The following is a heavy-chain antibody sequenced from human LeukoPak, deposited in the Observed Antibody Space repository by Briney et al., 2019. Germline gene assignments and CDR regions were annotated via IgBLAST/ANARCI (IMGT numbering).Heavy chain of an antibody. D-gene: IGHD6-6*01. V-gene: IGHV3-21*01. CDR1: GFSFSSYS. CDR3: ARDGPSIAADFDC. Sequence: GGSLRLSCAASGFSFSSYSMNWVRQAPGKGLEWVSSISTSSSYIYYADSVKGRFTISRDNAKNSLYLQMNSLRAEDSAVYYCARDGPSIAADFDCWGQGTLVTVSS. CDR2: ISTSSSYI. J-gene: IGHJ4*02.